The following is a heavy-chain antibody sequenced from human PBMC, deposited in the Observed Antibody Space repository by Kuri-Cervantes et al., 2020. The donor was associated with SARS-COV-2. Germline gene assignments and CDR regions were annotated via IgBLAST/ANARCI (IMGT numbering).Heavy chain of an antibody. V-gene: IGHV4-34*01. D-gene: IGHD6-13*01. J-gene: IGHJ6*02. CDR2: INHSGST. CDR3: ARGEWYSSSWYSPRSLDYYGMDV. CDR1: GGSFSGYY. Sequence: SETLSLTCAVYGGSFSGYYWSWIRQPPGKGLEWIGEINHSGSTNYNPSLKSRVAISVDTSKNQFSLKLSSVTAADTAVYYCARGEWYSSSWYSPRSLDYYGMDVWGQGTTVTVSS.